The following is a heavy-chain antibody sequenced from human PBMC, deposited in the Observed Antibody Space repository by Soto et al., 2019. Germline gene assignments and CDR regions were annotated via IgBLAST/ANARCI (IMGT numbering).Heavy chain of an antibody. Sequence: PGGSLRLSCAASGFTFSDYYMSWIHEAPGKGLGWVSYMSSSGSTIYYADSVKGRFTISRDNAKNSLYLHMNSLTDEDTAVYYCASGPDSSDYVHWFDPWGQGTLVTVSS. D-gene: IGHD4-17*01. J-gene: IGHJ5*02. V-gene: IGHV3-11*01. CDR1: GFTFSDYY. CDR3: ASGPDSSDYVHWFDP. CDR2: MSSSGSTI.